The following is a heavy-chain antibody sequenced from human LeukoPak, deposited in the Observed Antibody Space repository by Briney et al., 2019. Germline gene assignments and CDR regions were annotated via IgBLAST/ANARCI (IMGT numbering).Heavy chain of an antibody. Sequence: SETLSLTCAVYGGSFSGYYWSWIRQPPGKGLEWIGEINHSGSTNYNPSLKSRDTISVDTSKNQFSLKLSSVTAADTAVYYCARGRDAFDIWGQGTMVTVSS. CDR3: ARGRDAFDI. CDR2: INHSGST. CDR1: GGSFSGYY. J-gene: IGHJ3*02. V-gene: IGHV4-34*01.